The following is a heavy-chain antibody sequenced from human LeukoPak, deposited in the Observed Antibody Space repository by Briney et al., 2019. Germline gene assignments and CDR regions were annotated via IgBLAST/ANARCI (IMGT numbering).Heavy chain of an antibody. CDR2: IGTSTSYI. D-gene: IGHD5-24*01. V-gene: IGHV3-21*01. Sequence: GGSLRLSCAASGFTFSTYIMNWVRQTPGKGLEWVSSIGTSTSYIYYADSVKGRFTISRDNAKNSLYLEMNSLRAEDTAVYYCAKDGWLLNYFDYWGQGTLVTVSS. CDR1: GFTFSTYI. J-gene: IGHJ4*02. CDR3: AKDGWLLNYFDY.